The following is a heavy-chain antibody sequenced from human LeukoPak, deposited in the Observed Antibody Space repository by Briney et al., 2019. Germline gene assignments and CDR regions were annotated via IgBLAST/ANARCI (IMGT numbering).Heavy chain of an antibody. CDR3: ARVKDYGDYDAFDI. CDR2: ISSSSSYI. D-gene: IGHD4-17*01. CDR1: GFTFSSYS. V-gene: IGHV3-21*01. Sequence: GGSLILSCAASGFTFSSYSMNWVRQAPGKGLEWVSSISSSSSYIYYADSVKGRFTISRDNAKNSLYLQMNSLRAEDTAVYYCARVKDYGDYDAFDIWGQGTMVTVSS. J-gene: IGHJ3*02.